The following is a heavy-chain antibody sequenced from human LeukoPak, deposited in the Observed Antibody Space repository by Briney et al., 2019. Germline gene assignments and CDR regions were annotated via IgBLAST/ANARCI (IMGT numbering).Heavy chain of an antibody. J-gene: IGHJ4*02. Sequence: GGSLRLSCAASGFTFSNYAMSWVRQAPGKGLEWVSAISGSGTYTYYADSMKGRFTISRDNSRNTLHLQMNSLRAEDTAVYYCAKDSSSSGFSAACNFDYWGQGTLVAVSS. CDR1: GFTFSNYA. V-gene: IGHV3-23*01. CDR3: AKDSSSSGFSAACNFDY. CDR2: ISGSGTYT. D-gene: IGHD6-19*01.